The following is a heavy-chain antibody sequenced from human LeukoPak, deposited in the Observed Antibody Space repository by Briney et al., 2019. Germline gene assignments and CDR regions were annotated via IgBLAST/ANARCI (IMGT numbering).Heavy chain of an antibody. V-gene: IGHV3-21*03. CDR2: ISSSSSYI. CDR1: GFTFSSYS. J-gene: IGHJ3*02. Sequence: GGSLRLSCAASGFTFSSYSMNWVRQAPGKGLEWVSSISSSSSYIYYADSVKGRFTISRDNAKNSLYLQMNSLRAEDTAVYYCARETSSFWSAPWRALDIWGRGTMVTVSP. D-gene: IGHD3-3*01. CDR3: ARETSSFWSAPWRALDI.